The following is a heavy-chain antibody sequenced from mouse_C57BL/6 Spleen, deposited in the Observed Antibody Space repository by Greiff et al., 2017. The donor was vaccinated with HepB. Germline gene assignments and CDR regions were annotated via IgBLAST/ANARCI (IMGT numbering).Heavy chain of an antibody. D-gene: IGHD2-5*01. V-gene: IGHV6-6*01. CDR3: TGYSNYQEGAMDY. CDR1: GFTFSDAW. J-gene: IGHJ4*01. Sequence: EVKVEESGGGLVQPGGSMKLSCAASGFTFSDAWMDWVRQSPEKGLEWVAEIRNKANNHATYYAESVKGRFTISRDDSKSSVYLQMNSLRAEDTGIYYCTGYSNYQEGAMDYWGQGTSVTVSS. CDR2: IRNKANNHAT.